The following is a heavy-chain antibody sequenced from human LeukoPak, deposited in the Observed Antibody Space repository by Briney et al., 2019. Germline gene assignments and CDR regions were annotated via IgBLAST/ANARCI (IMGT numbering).Heavy chain of an antibody. J-gene: IGHJ4*02. Sequence: GGSLRLSCAASGFTFSSYSISWVRQAPGKGLEWVSHISGGGITIYYADSVKGRFTISRDNAKNSLYPQMNSLRAEDAAVYYCARGVGVPNYYFDYWGQGTLVTVSS. V-gene: IGHV3-48*01. CDR1: GFTFSSYS. CDR2: ISGGGITI. CDR3: ARGVGVPNYYFDY. D-gene: IGHD2-15*01.